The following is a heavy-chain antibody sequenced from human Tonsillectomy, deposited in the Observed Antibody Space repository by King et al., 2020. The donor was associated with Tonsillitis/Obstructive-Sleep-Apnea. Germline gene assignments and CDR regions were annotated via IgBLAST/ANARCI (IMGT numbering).Heavy chain of an antibody. Sequence: LQLQESGPGLVKPSETLSLTCTVSGGSISSSSYYWGWIRQPPGKGLEWIGSISYSGSTYYNPSLKSRVTISVDTSKHQFSLKLSSVTAADTAVYYCASTSRCSSTSCFAFDIWGQGTMVTVSS. V-gene: IGHV4-39*01. CDR2: ISYSGST. CDR3: ASTSRCSSTSCFAFDI. D-gene: IGHD2-2*01. CDR1: GGSISSSSYY. J-gene: IGHJ3*02.